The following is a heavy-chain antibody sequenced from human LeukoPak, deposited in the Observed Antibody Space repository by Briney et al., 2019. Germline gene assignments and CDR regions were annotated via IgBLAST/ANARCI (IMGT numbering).Heavy chain of an antibody. Sequence: ASVKVSCKASGYTFTSYDINWVRQATGQGLEWMGWMNPNSGNTGYAQKFQGRVTITRNTSISTAYMELSSLRSEDTAVYYCARRITMVRGVINASDIWGQGTMVTVSS. CDR2: MNPNSGNT. CDR1: GYTFTSYD. CDR3: ARRITMVRGVINASDI. J-gene: IGHJ3*02. V-gene: IGHV1-8*03. D-gene: IGHD3-10*01.